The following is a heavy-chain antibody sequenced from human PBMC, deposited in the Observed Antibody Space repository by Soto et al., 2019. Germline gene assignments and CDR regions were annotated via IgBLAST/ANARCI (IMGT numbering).Heavy chain of an antibody. CDR3: ARDGPDWGKHIDY. Sequence: GGSLRLSCAASGFTFSSFGMHWVRQAPGKGLEWVAVISYDGSNKYYADSVKGRFTISRDNSKSTLYLQINSLRAEDTAVYYCARDGPDWGKHIDYWGQGTLVTVSS. CDR1: GFTFSSFG. CDR2: ISYDGSNK. J-gene: IGHJ4*02. V-gene: IGHV3-33*01. D-gene: IGHD2-21*01.